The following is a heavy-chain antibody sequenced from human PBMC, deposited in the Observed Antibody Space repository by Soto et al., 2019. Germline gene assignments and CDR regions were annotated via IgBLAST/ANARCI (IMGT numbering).Heavy chain of an antibody. D-gene: IGHD6-13*01. CDR1: GGTFSSYA. V-gene: IGHV1-69*13. J-gene: IGHJ4*02. Sequence: GASVKVSCTASGGTFSSYAISWVRQAPGQGLEWMGGIIPIFGTANYAQKFQGRVTITADESTSTAYMELSSLRSEDTAVYYCARDHGATAGIRGGPYLNDYWGQGTLVTVSS. CDR3: ARDHGATAGIRGGPYLNDY. CDR2: IIPIFGTA.